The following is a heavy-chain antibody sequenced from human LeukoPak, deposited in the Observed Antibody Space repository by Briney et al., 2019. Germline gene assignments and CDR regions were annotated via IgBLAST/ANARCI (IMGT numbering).Heavy chain of an antibody. CDR2: IYSGGST. CDR1: GFTVSSDY. D-gene: IGHD3-16*01. Sequence: GGSLRLSCTASGFTVSSDYMSWVRQAPGKGLEWVSVIYSGGSTYYADSVKGRFTISRDNSKNTLHLQMNSLRVEDTAVYYCARGRHNDGGDYWGQGTLVTVSS. J-gene: IGHJ4*02. V-gene: IGHV3-53*01. CDR3: ARGRHNDGGDY.